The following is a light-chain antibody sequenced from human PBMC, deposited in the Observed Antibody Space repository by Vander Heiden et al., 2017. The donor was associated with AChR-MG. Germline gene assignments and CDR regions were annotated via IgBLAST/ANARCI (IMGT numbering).Light chain of an antibody. J-gene: IGLJ7*01. CDR3: GTWDSSLSAAV. Sequence: QSVLTQPPSVSAAPGQKVTISCSGSSSNIGNNYVSWYQQLPGTAPKRLIYDNNKRPSGIPDRFSGSKSGTSATLGITGLQTGDEADYYCGTWDSSLSAAVFGGGTQLTVL. CDR1: SSNIGNNY. V-gene: IGLV1-51*01. CDR2: DNN.